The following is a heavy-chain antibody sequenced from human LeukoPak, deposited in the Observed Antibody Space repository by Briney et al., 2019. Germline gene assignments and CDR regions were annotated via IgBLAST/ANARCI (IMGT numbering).Heavy chain of an antibody. CDR2: INHSGST. V-gene: IGHV4-34*01. CDR3: ARAWGYSYGYDY. CDR1: GGSFGGYY. J-gene: IGHJ4*02. D-gene: IGHD5-18*01. Sequence: ETSETLSLTCAVYGGSFGGYYWSWIRQPPGKGLEWIGEINHSGSTNYNPSLKSRVTISVDTSKNQFSLKLSSVTAADTAAYYCARAWGYSYGYDYWGQGTLVTVSS.